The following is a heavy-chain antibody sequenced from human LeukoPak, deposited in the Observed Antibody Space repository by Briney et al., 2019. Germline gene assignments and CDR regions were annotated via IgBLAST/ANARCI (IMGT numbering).Heavy chain of an antibody. CDR1: GFTFSSYW. CDR2: SRDKGNRYST. Sequence: GGSLRLSCTASGFTFSSYWMNWVRQAPGKGLEWVGRSRDKGNRYSTAYAASVRGRFTISRDDSKNSLYLQMNSLKIEDTAVYYCTRLGIAPRDFDYWGQGTLATVSS. V-gene: IGHV3-72*01. D-gene: IGHD6-6*01. CDR3: TRLGIAPRDFDY. J-gene: IGHJ4*02.